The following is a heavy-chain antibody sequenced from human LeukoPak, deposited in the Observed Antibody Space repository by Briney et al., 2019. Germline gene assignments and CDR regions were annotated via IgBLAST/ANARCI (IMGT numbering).Heavy chain of an antibody. J-gene: IGHJ6*02. D-gene: IGHD4-17*01. Sequence: GASVKVSCKASGYTFTSYGISWVRQAPGQGLEWMGRIIPILGIANYAQKFQGRVTITADKSTSTAYMELSSLRSEDTAVYYCATDDYGDYRMIYYYGMDVWGQGTTVTVSS. CDR1: GYTFTSYG. V-gene: IGHV1-69*04. CDR3: ATDDYGDYRMIYYYGMDV. CDR2: IIPILGIA.